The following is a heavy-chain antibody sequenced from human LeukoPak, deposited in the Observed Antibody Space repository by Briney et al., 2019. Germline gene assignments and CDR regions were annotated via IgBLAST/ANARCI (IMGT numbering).Heavy chain of an antibody. Sequence: PSETLSLTCAVYGGSFSGYYWCWIRQPPGKGLEWVGEINHSVSTNYNPSLKSRVTISVDTSKNQFSLKLSSVTAADTAVYYCARWTYCSSTSCYRLLYYFDYWGQGTLVTVSS. CDR1: GGSFSGYY. CDR3: ARWTYCSSTSCYRLLYYFDY. CDR2: INHSVST. D-gene: IGHD2-2*01. J-gene: IGHJ4*02. V-gene: IGHV4-34*01.